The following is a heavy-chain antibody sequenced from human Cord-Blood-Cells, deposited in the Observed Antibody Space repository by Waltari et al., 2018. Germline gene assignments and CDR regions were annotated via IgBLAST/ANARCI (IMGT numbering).Heavy chain of an antibody. V-gene: IGHV3-33*01. Sequence: QVQLVESGGGVVQPGRSLRLSCAASGFTFSSYGMHWVRQAPGKGLEWVAVIWYDVSNKYYADSVKGRFTISRDNSKNTLYLQMNSLRAEDTAVYYCARDRGIAVAGTDFDYWGQGTLVTVSS. D-gene: IGHD6-19*01. CDR2: IWYDVSNK. CDR1: GFTFSSYG. J-gene: IGHJ4*02. CDR3: ARDRGIAVAGTDFDY.